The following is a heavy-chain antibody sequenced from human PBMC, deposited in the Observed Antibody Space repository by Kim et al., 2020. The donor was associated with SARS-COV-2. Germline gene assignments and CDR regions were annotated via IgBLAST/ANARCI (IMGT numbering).Heavy chain of an antibody. CDR1: GFTFSSYA. CDR3: AKAPRYFDWFLFDY. CDR2: ISFSGCST. J-gene: IGHJ4*02. V-gene: IGHV3-23*01. D-gene: IGHD3-9*01. Sequence: GGSLRLSCAASGFTFSSYAMSCVRPSPFPFLYFFSSISFSGCSTYYADSVKGRFTISRDNSKNTLYLQMNSLRAEDTAVYYCAKAPRYFDWFLFDYWGQGTLVTVSS.